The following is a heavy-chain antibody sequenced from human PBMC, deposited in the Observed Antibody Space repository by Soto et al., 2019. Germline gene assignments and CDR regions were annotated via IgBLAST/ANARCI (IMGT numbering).Heavy chain of an antibody. Sequence: PSETLSLTCSLAGFSISSCSYYWDWIRQPPGKGLEWIGSIYYSGSTYYSPSLNSRVTISVDRSKNQFSLKLSSVTAADTAVYYCARHESVAARGFDYWGQGTLVTVS. V-gene: IGHV4-39*01. J-gene: IGHJ4*02. CDR3: ARHESVAARGFDY. D-gene: IGHD6-6*01. CDR2: IYYSGST. CDR1: GFSISSCSYY.